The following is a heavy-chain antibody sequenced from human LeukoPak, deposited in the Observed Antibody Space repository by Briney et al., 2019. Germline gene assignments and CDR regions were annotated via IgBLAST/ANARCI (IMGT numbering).Heavy chain of an antibody. CDR2: INHSGST. CDR1: GGSFSGYY. CDR3: ARVGSSSWYGKKGREDP. D-gene: IGHD6-13*01. Sequence: SETLSLTCAVYGGSFSGYYWSWIRQPPGKGLEWIGEINHSGSTNYNPSLKSRVTISVDTSKNQFSLKLSSVTAADTAVYYCARVGSSSWYGKKGREDPWGQGTLVTVSS. J-gene: IGHJ5*02. V-gene: IGHV4-34*01.